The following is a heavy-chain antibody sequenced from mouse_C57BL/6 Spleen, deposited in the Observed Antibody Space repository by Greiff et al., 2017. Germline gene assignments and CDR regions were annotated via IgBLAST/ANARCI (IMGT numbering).Heavy chain of an antibody. CDR3: ARRVYYYGSSPWYVDV. J-gene: IGHJ1*03. Sequence: QVQLQQSGAELVKPGASVKISCKASGYAFSSYWMNWVKQRPGKGLEWIGQIYPGDGDTNYNGKFKGKAPLTADKSSSTAYRQLSSLTSEDSAVYGCARRVYYYGSSPWYVDVGGTGTTVTVSS. V-gene: IGHV1-80*01. D-gene: IGHD1-1*01. CDR2: IYPGDGDT. CDR1: GYAFSSYW.